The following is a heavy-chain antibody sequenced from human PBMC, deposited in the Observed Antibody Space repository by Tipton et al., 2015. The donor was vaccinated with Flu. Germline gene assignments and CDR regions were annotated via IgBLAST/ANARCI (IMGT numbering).Heavy chain of an antibody. CDR3: ARGGRDGHNLRTRLEN. Sequence: SLRLSCAGSGFTFSSYEMNWVRQAPGKGLEWVSYISSSGTTIYYVDSVKGRFTISRDNAKKSLYLQMNSLRAEDTALYYCARGGRDGHNLRTRLENWGQGTLVTVSS. CDR2: ISSSGTTI. V-gene: IGHV3-48*03. CDR1: GFTFSSYE. D-gene: IGHD5-24*01. J-gene: IGHJ4*02.